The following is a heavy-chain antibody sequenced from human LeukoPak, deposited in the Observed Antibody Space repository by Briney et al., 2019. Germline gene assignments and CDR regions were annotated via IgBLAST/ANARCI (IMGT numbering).Heavy chain of an antibody. CDR3: ARCLSYGNWYFDL. V-gene: IGHV4-38-2*02. D-gene: IGHD2/OR15-2a*01. J-gene: IGHJ2*01. CDR1: GYSISSGFS. Sequence: SETLSLTCTVSGYSISSGFSWGWIRQPPGKGLECIGSIYHSGNTYYNPSLKSRVTISLDTSKNQFSLKLSSVTAADTAVYYCARCLSYGNWYFDLWGRGTLVTVSS. CDR2: IYHSGNT.